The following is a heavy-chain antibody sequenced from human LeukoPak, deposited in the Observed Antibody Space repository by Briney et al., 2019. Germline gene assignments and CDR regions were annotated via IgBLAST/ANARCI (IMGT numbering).Heavy chain of an antibody. D-gene: IGHD2-21*01. J-gene: IGHJ4*02. Sequence: PGGSLRLSCAASGFTFSSYAMHWVRQAPGKGLEWVAVISYDGSNEYYADSVKGRFTISRDNSKNTLYLQMKSLRAEDTAVYYCARDRLGEPREYYFDYWCRGSMVTVSS. V-gene: IGHV3-30*04. CDR2: ISYDGSNE. CDR1: GFTFSSYA. CDR3: ARDRLGEPREYYFDY.